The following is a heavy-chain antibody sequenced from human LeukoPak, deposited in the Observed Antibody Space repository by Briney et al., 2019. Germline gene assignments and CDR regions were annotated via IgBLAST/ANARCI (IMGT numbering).Heavy chain of an antibody. CDR3: AREARAIVYYYYMDV. CDR2: IYHSGST. D-gene: IGHD1-26*01. V-gene: IGHV4-39*07. J-gene: IGHJ6*03. CDR1: GGSISSNTYY. Sequence: SETLSLTCTVSGGSISSNTYYWGWIRQPPGKGLEWIGSIYHSGSTYYNPSLKSRVTISVDTSKNQFSLKLSSVTAADTAVYYCAREARAIVYYYYMDVWGKGTTVTVSS.